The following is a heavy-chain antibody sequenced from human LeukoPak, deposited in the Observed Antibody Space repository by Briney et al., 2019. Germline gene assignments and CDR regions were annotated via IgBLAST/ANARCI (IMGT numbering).Heavy chain of an antibody. CDR2: MNPNSGNT. CDR3: ARTSGSYLYYYYYYYMDV. V-gene: IGHV1-8*03. J-gene: IGHJ6*03. Sequence: ASVKVSCKASGYTFASYDINWVRQATGQGLEWMGWMNPNSGNTGYAQKFQGRVTITRNTSISTAYMELSSLRSEDTAVYYCARTSGSYLYYYYYYYMDVWGKGTTVTVSS. CDR1: GYTFASYD. D-gene: IGHD1-26*01.